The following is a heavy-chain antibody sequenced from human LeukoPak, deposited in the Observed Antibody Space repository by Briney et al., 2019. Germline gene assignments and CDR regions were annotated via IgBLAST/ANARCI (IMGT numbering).Heavy chain of an antibody. D-gene: IGHD5-18*01. V-gene: IGHV3-9*01. CDR1: GFTFDDYA. J-gene: IGHJ4*02. CDR2: ISWNSGSI. CDR3: ASGYSYGYPFDY. Sequence: PGGSLRLSCAASGFTFDDYAMHWVRQAPGKGLEWVSGISWNSGSIGYADSVKGRFTISRDNAKNSLYLQMNSLRAEDTALYYCASGYSYGYPFDYWGQGTLVTVSS.